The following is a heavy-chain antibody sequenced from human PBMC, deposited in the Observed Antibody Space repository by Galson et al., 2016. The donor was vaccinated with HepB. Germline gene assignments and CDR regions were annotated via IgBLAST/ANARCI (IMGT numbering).Heavy chain of an antibody. Sequence: SLRLSCAASGFTVSRYYMSWVRQAPGKGLEWVSVIYSGGGTFYADSVKGRFTISRDHSRNTLYVQMNNLRAEDTAVYYCSRDYPGSSGNVGTFDIWGQGTMVAVSS. CDR1: GFTVSRYY. CDR2: IYSGGGT. V-gene: IGHV3-53*01. D-gene: IGHD6-19*01. CDR3: SRDYPGSSGNVGTFDI. J-gene: IGHJ3*02.